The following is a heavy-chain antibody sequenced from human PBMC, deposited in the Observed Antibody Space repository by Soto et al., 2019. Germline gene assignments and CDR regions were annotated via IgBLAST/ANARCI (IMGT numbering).Heavy chain of an antibody. V-gene: IGHV4-59*01. CDR3: ARRYSSSSGWFDP. Sequence: ETLSLTCTVSGGSISSYYWSWIRQPPGKGLEWIGYIYYSGSTNYNPSLKSRVTISVDTSKNQFSLKLSSVTAADTAVYYCARRYSSSSGWFDPWGQGTLVTVSS. CDR2: IYYSGST. D-gene: IGHD6-6*01. J-gene: IGHJ5*02. CDR1: GGSISSYY.